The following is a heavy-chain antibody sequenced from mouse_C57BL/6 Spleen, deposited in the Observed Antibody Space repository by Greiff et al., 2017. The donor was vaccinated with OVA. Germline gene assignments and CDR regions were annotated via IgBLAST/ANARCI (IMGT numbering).Heavy chain of an antibody. CDR3: ARRSQAYAMDY. Sequence: VKLQESGAELARPGASVKMSCKASGYTFTSYTMHWVKQRPGQGLEWIGYINPSSGYTKYNQKFKDKATLTADKSSSTAYMQLSSLTSEDSAVYYCARRSQAYAMDYWGQGTSVTVSS. J-gene: IGHJ4*01. V-gene: IGHV1-4*01. CDR2: INPSSGYT. CDR1: GYTFTSYT. D-gene: IGHD3-2*02.